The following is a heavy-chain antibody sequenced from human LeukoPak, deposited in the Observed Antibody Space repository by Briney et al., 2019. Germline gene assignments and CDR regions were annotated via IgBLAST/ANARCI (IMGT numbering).Heavy chain of an antibody. D-gene: IGHD5-18*01. V-gene: IGHV1-69*05. Sequence: SVSASSKASVGTFSSYAISWVREAPGQGLEWMGRIIPIFATANYAQKFQGRVTITTDESTSTAYMELSSLRSEDTAVYYCARAYRGYSYGYPDYWGQGTLVTVSS. CDR3: ARAYRGYSYGYPDY. J-gene: IGHJ4*02. CDR2: IIPIFATA. CDR1: VGTFSSYA.